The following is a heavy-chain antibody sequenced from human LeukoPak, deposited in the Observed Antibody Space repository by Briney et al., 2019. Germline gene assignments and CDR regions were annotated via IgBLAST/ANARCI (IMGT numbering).Heavy chain of an antibody. V-gene: IGHV1-2*02. CDR3: ARTLPLVPEGGYGSRAFDI. Sequence: ASVKVSCKASGYXFTGYYIHWVRQAPGQGREWLGWINPNSGGTNYAQKFQGRVTMTRDTSISTAYMELSRLRSDDTAVYYCARTLPLVPEGGYGSRAFDIWGQGTMVTVSS. CDR1: GYXFTGYY. CDR2: INPNSGGT. J-gene: IGHJ3*02. D-gene: IGHD3-10*01.